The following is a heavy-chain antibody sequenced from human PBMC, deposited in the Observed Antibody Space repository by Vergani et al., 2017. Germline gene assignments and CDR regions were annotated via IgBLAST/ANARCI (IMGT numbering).Heavy chain of an antibody. D-gene: IGHD3-3*01. CDR3: AKELXYDFWSGYYGPLDY. J-gene: IGHJ4*02. Sequence: EVQLLESGGGLVQPGGSLRLSCAASGFTFSSYAMSWVRQAPGKGLEWVSAISGSGGSTYYADSVKGRFTISRDNSKKTLYLQMNSLRAEDTAVYYCAKELXYDFWSGYYGPLDYWGQGTLVTVSS. CDR1: GFTFSSYA. V-gene: IGHV3-23*01. CDR2: ISGSGGST.